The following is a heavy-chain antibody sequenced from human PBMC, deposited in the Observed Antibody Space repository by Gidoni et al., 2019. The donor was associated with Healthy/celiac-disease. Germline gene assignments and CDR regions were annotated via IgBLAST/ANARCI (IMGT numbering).Heavy chain of an antibody. CDR2: MSWNSGSI. Sequence: EVQLVESGGGLVQPGRSLRLSCAASGFTFDDYAMHWVRQAPGKGLEWVSGMSWNSGSIGYADSVKGRFTISRDNAKNSLYLQMNSLRAEDTALYYCAKGSGYSYGYGCDYWGQGTLVTVSS. J-gene: IGHJ4*02. V-gene: IGHV3-9*01. CDR3: AKGSGYSYGYGCDY. CDR1: GFTFDDYA. D-gene: IGHD5-18*01.